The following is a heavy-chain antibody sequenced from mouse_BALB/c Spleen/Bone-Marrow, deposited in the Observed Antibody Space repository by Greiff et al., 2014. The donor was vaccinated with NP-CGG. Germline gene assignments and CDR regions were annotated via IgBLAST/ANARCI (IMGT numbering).Heavy chain of an antibody. CDR3: AREAGPWYFDV. CDR1: GYTFTDYA. Sequence: QVRLQQSGAELVRPGVSVKISCKGSGYTFTDYAMYWVKQSHAKSLEWIGIISTYYGDASYNQKFKGKATMTVDKSSSTAYMELARLTSEDSAIYYCAREAGPWYFDVWGAGTTVTVSS. CDR2: ISTYYGDA. J-gene: IGHJ1*01. V-gene: IGHV1S137*01.